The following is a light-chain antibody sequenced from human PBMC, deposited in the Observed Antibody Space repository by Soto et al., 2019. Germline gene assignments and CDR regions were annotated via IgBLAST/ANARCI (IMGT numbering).Light chain of an antibody. Sequence: DTVMTQSPLSLSVTPGEPASISCRSSQSLLHSNGYNYLDWYLQKPGQSPQLLIYLGSFRAAGVPDRFSGSGSGTDFTLKISRVEAADVGVYYCMQALQTPSFGGGTKVEI. CDR3: MQALQTPS. CDR2: LGS. J-gene: IGKJ4*01. V-gene: IGKV2-28*01. CDR1: QSLLHSNGYNY.